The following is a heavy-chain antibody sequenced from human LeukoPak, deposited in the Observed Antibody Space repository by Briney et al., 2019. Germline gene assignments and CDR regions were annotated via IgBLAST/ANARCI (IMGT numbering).Heavy chain of an antibody. Sequence: ASVKVSCKASGYTLTAYYIYWVRQAPGQGLEWMGRINPNSGGTDYAQNFQGRVTMTRDTSISTAYMELSRLRSDDTAVYNCARGSCSGGTCYLVENWLDPWGQGTLVTVSS. CDR3: ARGSCSGGTCYLVENWLDP. J-gene: IGHJ5*02. CDR1: GYTLTAYY. CDR2: INPNSGGT. V-gene: IGHV1-2*06. D-gene: IGHD2-15*01.